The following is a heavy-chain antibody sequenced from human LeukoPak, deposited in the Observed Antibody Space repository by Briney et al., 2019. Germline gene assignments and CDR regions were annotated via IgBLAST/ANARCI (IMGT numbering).Heavy chain of an antibody. D-gene: IGHD6-19*01. CDR3: ARAEKAVTGTLDS. CDR1: GDSISNYY. CDR2: MYNRGST. J-gene: IGHJ4*02. V-gene: IGHV4-59*01. Sequence: SETLSLTCTVSGDSISNYYWSWIRQSPGKELEWIGYMYNRGSTIYNPSLKSQVTISTDTSKNQFSLRLTSVTDADTAVYYCARAEKAVTGTLDSWGQGTLITVSS.